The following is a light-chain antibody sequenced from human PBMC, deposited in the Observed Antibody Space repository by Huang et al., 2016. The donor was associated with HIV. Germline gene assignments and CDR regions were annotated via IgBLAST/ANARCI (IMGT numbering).Light chain of an antibody. CDR2: ATS. CDR1: QSLTTY. J-gene: IGKJ2*01. V-gene: IGKV1-39*01. Sequence: DIQMTQSPPSLSASLGDRVTITCRASQSLTTYLNWYRHKPGEAPELLIHATSTLQNGVPSRFSGGGSGTDFTLTITNLQPEDVASYYCQQSYNLPYTFGRGTKVEIK. CDR3: QQSYNLPYT.